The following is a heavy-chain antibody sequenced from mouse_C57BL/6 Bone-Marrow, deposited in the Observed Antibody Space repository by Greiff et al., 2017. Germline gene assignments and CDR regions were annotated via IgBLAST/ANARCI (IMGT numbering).Heavy chain of an antibody. D-gene: IGHD2-1*01. J-gene: IGHJ2*01. CDR1: GYTFTSYW. CDR3: ARNYGNYDLFDY. CDR2: IHPNSGST. Sequence: QVQLQQPGAELVKPEASVKLSCKASGYTFTSYWMHWVKQRPGQGLEWIGMIHPNSGSTNYNEKFKSKAKLTVDKSSSTAYMQLSSLTSEDSAVYYCARNYGNYDLFDYWGQGTTLTVSS. V-gene: IGHV1-64*01.